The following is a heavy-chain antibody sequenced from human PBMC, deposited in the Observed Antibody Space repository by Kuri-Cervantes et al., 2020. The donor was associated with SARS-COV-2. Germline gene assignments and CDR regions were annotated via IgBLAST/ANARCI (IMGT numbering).Heavy chain of an antibody. CDR3: ARDRGANGWFDY. D-gene: IGHD6-19*01. V-gene: IGHV3-48*03. J-gene: IGHJ4*02. CDR1: GITFSRYV. Sequence: GESLKISCVTSGITFSRYVINWVRQASGKGLEWVSYIGLSDISIKYTDSVKGRFSITRDNAKNSVYLQMNRLRVEDTALYYCARDRGANGWFDYWGPGTLVTVSS. CDR2: IGLSDISI.